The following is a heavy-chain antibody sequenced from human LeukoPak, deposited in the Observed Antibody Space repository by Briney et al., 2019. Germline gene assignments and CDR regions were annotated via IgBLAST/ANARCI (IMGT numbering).Heavy chain of an antibody. Sequence: ASVKVSCKASGYTFTTYSIFWMRQAPGQGLEWMGWINAGNGNTKYSQKLQDRVTITRDTSANTAYVELSSRRSEDTAVYFCAREHDFLIDYSFDYWGQGTLVTVSS. CDR3: AREHDFLIDYSFDY. J-gene: IGHJ4*02. CDR1: GYTFTTYS. CDR2: INAGNGNT. V-gene: IGHV1-3*01. D-gene: IGHD3-3*01.